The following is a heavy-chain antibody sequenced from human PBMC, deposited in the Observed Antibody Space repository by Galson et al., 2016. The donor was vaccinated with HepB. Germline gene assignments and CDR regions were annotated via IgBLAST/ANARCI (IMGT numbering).Heavy chain of an antibody. V-gene: IGHV6-1*01. Sequence: AISGDSVSSENAGWNWIRQSPSGGLEWLGKTYYRSKWYSDYAPSVKSRISITADTSKNQFSLQFNSVTPEDTAVYYCARHWDSTWYYFDYWGQGTLVTVSS. J-gene: IGHJ4*02. CDR3: ARHWDSTWYYFDY. D-gene: IGHD1-7*01. CDR2: TYYRSKWYS. CDR1: GDSVSSENAG.